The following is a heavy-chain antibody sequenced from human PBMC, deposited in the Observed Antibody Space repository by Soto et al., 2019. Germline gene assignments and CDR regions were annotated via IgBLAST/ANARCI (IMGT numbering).Heavy chain of an antibody. D-gene: IGHD2-8*02. CDR3: ARIDAPLILAWFDP. Sequence: QVQLQESGPGLVKPSETLSLTCTLSGASISDNYWSWIRQPPGKGLERIGYIFYSGSTNYNPSLESRLTISIDTPNHQLSLRLTSLTPADTAVYYCARIDAPLILAWFDPWGQGTLVTVPS. CDR2: IFYSGST. J-gene: IGHJ5*02. V-gene: IGHV4-59*01. CDR1: GASISDNY.